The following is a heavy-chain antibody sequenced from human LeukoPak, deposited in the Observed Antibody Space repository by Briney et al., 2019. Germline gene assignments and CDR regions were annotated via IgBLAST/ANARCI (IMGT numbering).Heavy chain of an antibody. CDR2: FDPEDGET. Sequence: ASVKVSCKVSAYTLTELSMHWVRQAPGKGLEWMGGFDPEDGETIYAQKFQGRVTMTEDTSTDTAYMELSSLRSEDTAVYYCATVGYDSSGYYWDYWGQGTLVTVSS. J-gene: IGHJ4*02. D-gene: IGHD3-22*01. CDR3: ATVGYDSSGYYWDY. CDR1: AYTLTELS. V-gene: IGHV1-24*01.